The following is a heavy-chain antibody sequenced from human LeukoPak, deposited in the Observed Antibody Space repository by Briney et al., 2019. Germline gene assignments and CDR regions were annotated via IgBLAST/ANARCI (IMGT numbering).Heavy chain of an antibody. V-gene: IGHV4-59*01. CDR1: GGSISSYY. CDR3: ARSQADFWSGYLHMVHYYYYYMDV. J-gene: IGHJ6*03. D-gene: IGHD3-3*01. CDR2: IYYSGST. Sequence: SETPSLTCTVSGGSISSYYWSWIRQPPGKGLEWIGYIYYSGSTNYNPSLKSRVTISVDTSKNQFSLKLSSVTAADTAVYYCARSQADFWSGYLHMVHYYYYYMDVWGKGTTVTVSS.